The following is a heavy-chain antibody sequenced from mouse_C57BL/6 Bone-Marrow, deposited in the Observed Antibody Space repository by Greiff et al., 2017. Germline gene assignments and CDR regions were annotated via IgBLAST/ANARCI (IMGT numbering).Heavy chain of an antibody. CDR2: IYIGNGYN. CDR1: GYTFTSYG. J-gene: IGHJ4*01. CDR3: ALGDYYGISYYAMDY. Sequence: EVQLQESGAELVRPGSSVKMSCKTSGYTFTSYGINWVKQRPGQGLEWIGYIYIGNGYNEYNEKFKGKATLTSDTSSSTAYMQLSSLTSEDYAIYFWALGDYYGISYYAMDYWGQGTSVTVSS. V-gene: IGHV1-58*01. D-gene: IGHD1-1*01.